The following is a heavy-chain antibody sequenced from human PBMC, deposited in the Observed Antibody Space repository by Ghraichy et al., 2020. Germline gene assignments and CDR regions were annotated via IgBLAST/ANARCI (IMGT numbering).Heavy chain of an antibody. Sequence: GESLRLSCVASGFTFSTYGMHWVRQAPGKGPQWVAVIWYDGSIKYYADSVKGRFTISRDNSKNTLYLQMNSLRAEDTAVYYCARAVGPFDYWGQGTLVTVSS. CDR1: GFTFSTYG. D-gene: IGHD1-26*01. CDR2: IWYDGSIK. CDR3: ARAVGPFDY. J-gene: IGHJ4*02. V-gene: IGHV3-33*01.